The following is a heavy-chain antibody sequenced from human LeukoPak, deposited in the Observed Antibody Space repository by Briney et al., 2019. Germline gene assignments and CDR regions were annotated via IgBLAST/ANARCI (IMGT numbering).Heavy chain of an antibody. CDR3: AREDTGMASY. D-gene: IGHD5-18*01. CDR2: ISSSSSTR. CDR1: GFTFSRYN. V-gene: IGHV3-48*01. Sequence: GGSLRLSCAASGFTFSRYNMNWVRQAPGKGLEWISYISSSSSTRYYADSVKGRFTISRDNAKNSQYLQMSSLRVEDTAVYYCAREDTGMASYWGQGTLVTVSS. J-gene: IGHJ4*02.